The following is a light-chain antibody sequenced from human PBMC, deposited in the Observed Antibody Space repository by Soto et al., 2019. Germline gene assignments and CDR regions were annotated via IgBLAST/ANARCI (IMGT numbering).Light chain of an antibody. Sequence: QSVLTQPPSASGTPGQRVTISCSGSSSNIGSNTVNWYQQLPVTAPKLLIYSNNQRPSGVPDRFSGSNSGTSASLAISGLQSEYDADYYCAARDYSLTGPVFGGGTKLTVL. CDR3: AARDYSLTGPV. V-gene: IGLV1-44*01. J-gene: IGLJ2*01. CDR1: SSNIGSNT. CDR2: SNN.